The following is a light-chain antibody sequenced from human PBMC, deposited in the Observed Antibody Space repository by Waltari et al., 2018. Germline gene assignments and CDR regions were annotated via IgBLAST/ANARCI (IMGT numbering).Light chain of an antibody. V-gene: IGKV3-11*01. CDR1: QNVGNN. J-gene: IGKJ2*01. CDR2: DAS. CDR3: QQRTDWPPTYT. Sequence: EIVWTQSPATLALYPGDRASLSCRASQNVGNNLAWYQQKPGQPPRLLIYDASSRATGIPARFSGSGSGTDFTLTISSLEPEDFAVYYCQQRTDWPPTYTFGHGSYLEIK.